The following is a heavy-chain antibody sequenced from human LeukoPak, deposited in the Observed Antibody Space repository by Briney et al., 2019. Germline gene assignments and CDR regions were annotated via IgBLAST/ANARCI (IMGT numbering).Heavy chain of an antibody. V-gene: IGHV4-59*12. D-gene: IGHD1-26*01. Sequence: SETLSLTCTVSGGSISSYYWNWIRQPPGKGLEWIGYIYYSGSTNYNPSLKSRVTISVDTSKKQFSLKLSSVTAADTAVYYCARDRLRVGATFYYNGMDVWGQGTTVTVSS. CDR1: GGSISSYY. CDR2: IYYSGST. J-gene: IGHJ6*02. CDR3: ARDRLRVGATFYYNGMDV.